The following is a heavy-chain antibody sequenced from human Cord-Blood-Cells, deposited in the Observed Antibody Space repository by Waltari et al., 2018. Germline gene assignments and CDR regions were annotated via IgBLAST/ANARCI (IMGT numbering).Heavy chain of an antibody. CDR2: IYYSGST. V-gene: IGHV4-31*03. J-gene: IGHJ5*02. D-gene: IGHD3-22*01. Sequence: QVQLQESGPGLVKPSQTLSLTCTVSGGSISSGGYYWSWIRQYPGKGLEWIGYIYYSGSTYYNPSLKSRVTISVDTSKNQFSLKLSSVTTADTAVYYCARELSRGYYVWFDPWGQGTLVTVSS. CDR3: ARELSRGYYVWFDP. CDR1: GGSISSGGYY.